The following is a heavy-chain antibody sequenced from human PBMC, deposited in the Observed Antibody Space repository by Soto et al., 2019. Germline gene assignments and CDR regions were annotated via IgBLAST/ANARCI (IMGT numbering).Heavy chain of an antibody. D-gene: IGHD4-17*01. CDR1: GGSISSTNYY. V-gene: IGHV4-39*01. Sequence: SETLSLTCTVSGGSISSTNYYWGWIRQPPGKGLEWIGSIYYSVSTYYNPSLKSRVTISVDTSKNQFSLKLNSVTAADTAMYYCARQVVTVTTPRKNWFDPWGQGTLVTGSS. CDR3: ARQVVTVTTPRKNWFDP. J-gene: IGHJ5*02. CDR2: IYYSVST.